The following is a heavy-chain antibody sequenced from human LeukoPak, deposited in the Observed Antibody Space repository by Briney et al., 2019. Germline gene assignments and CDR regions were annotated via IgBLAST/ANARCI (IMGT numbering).Heavy chain of an antibody. Sequence: TGGSLRLSCAASGFTFSTYWMNWVRQAPGKGPVWVSRINSDGSSTSYADSVKGRFTISRDNAKNTLYLQMNSLRAEDTAVYFCAKVIRGGYGMDVWGQGTTVTVSS. D-gene: IGHD3-10*01. CDR1: GFTFSTYW. J-gene: IGHJ6*02. CDR3: AKVIRGGYGMDV. V-gene: IGHV3-74*01. CDR2: INSDGSST.